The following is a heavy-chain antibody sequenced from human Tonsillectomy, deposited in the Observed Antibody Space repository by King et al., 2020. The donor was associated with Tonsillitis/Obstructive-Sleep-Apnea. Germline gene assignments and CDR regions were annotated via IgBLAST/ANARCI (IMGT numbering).Heavy chain of an antibody. CDR1: GGSFSGYY. J-gene: IGHJ4*02. V-gene: IGHV4-34*01. Sequence: VQLQQWGAGLLKPSETLSLTCAVYGGSFSGYYWSWIRQPPGKGLEWIGEINHSGSTNYNPSLKSRVTISVDTSKNQFSLKLSSVTAADTAVYYCARGLTSGGLDYWGQGTLVTVSS. D-gene: IGHD3-16*01. CDR3: ARGLTSGGLDY. CDR2: INHSGST.